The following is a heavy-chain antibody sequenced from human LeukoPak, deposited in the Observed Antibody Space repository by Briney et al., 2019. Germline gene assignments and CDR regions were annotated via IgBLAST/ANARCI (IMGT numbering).Heavy chain of an antibody. CDR3: ARDLAGPPQEAFDI. V-gene: IGHV3-7*01. CDR2: IKQDGSEK. J-gene: IGHJ3*02. Sequence: GESLKISCAASGFTFSSYPMSWVRQAPGKGLEWVANIKQDGSEKYYVDSVKGRFTISRDNAKNSLYLQMNSLRAEDTAVYYCARDLAGPPQEAFDIWGQGTMVTVSS. CDR1: GFTFSSYP.